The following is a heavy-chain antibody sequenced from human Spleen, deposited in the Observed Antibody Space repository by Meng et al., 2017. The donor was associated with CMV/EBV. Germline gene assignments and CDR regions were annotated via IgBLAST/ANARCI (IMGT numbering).Heavy chain of an antibody. CDR2: ISADNGDT. CDR1: GYNLSTYG. CDR3: ARVLGYCNGTSCAKPNYYYGMDV. V-gene: IGHV1-18*01. Sequence: ASVKVSCKASGYNLSTYGISWERQAPGQGLEWMGWISADNGDTNFAQNLQGRVTMTRDTSTSTAYLELRSLRSDDTAVYYCARVLGYCNGTSCAKPNYYYGMDVWGQGTTVTVSS. J-gene: IGHJ6*02. D-gene: IGHD2-2*03.